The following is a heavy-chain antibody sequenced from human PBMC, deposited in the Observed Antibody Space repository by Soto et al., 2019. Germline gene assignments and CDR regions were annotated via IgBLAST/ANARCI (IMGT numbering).Heavy chain of an antibody. Sequence: EVQLLESGGDLVQPGGSLRLSCAASGFTFSSYAMTWVRQAPGKGLEWVSTITGGADSTYYAGSVKGRFTISRDNSKNTLFLQMNGLRAEDTAVYYCAKSPARGGWDNWFGPWGQGTLVSVSS. CDR1: GFTFSSYA. CDR3: AKSPARGGWDNWFGP. D-gene: IGHD1-26*01. V-gene: IGHV3-23*01. CDR2: ITGGADST. J-gene: IGHJ5*02.